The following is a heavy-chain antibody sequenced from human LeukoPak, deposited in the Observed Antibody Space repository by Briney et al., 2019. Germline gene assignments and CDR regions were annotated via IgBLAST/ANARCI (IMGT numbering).Heavy chain of an antibody. CDR1: DGSISSSSYY. V-gene: IGHV4-39*07. D-gene: IGHD6-13*01. J-gene: IGHJ6*03. CDR2: INYSGST. CDR3: ARVGGSSWGRQTLYYYYYYMDV. Sequence: SETLSLTCTVSDGSISSSSYYWGWIRQPPGKGLEWIGSINYSGSTNYNPSLKSRVTISVDTSKNQFSLKLSSVTAADTAVYYCARVGGSSWGRQTLYYYYYYMDVWGKGTTVTVSS.